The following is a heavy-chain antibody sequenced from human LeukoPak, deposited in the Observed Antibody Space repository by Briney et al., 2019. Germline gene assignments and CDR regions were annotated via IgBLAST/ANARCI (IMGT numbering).Heavy chain of an antibody. V-gene: IGHV3-15*01. CDR2: IKSKTDGGTT. J-gene: IGHJ4*02. D-gene: IGHD3-16*02. CDR3: TTDPQSVMITFGGVIGGYYFDY. CDR1: GFTFSNAW. Sequence: GGSLRLSCTASGFTFSNAWMSWVRQAPGKGLEWVGRIKSKTDGGTTDYAAPVKGRFTISRDDSKNTLYLQMNSLKTEDTAVYYCTTDPQSVMITFGGVIGGYYFDYWGQGTLVTVSS.